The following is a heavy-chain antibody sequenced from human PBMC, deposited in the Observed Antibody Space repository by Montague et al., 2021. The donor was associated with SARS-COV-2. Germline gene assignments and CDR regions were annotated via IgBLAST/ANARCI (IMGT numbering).Heavy chain of an antibody. CDR1: GGSISSGDFF. Sequence: SETLSLTCSVSGGSISSGDFFWGWIRQPPGRGLEWIGSIYSDGRTQYNPSLKSRVFISADMSRSLFSLELTSVTAADTAVYYCARQRRDASRWGRTDYSDYWGPGTLVTVSS. CDR2: IYSDGRT. J-gene: IGHJ4*02. CDR3: ARQRRDASRWGRTDYSDY. D-gene: IGHD3-16*01. V-gene: IGHV4-39*01.